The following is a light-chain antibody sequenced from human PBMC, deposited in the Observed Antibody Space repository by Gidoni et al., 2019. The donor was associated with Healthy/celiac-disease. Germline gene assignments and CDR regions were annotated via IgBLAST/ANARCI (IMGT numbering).Light chain of an antibody. CDR3: QQFNSYPLT. CDR1: QGISSA. CDR2: DAS. J-gene: IGKJ4*01. Sequence: AVQLTQSPSSLSASVGDRVTITCRASQGISSALAWYQQNPGKAPKLLIYDASSLESGVPSRFGGSGSGTDFTLTISSLQPEDFATYYCQQFNSYPLTFGGGTKVEIK. V-gene: IGKV1-13*02.